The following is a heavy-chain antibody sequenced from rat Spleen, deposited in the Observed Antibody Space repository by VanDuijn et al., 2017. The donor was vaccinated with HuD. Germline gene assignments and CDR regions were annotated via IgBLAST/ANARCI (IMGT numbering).Heavy chain of an antibody. D-gene: IGHD4-1*01. J-gene: IGHJ3*01. CDR2: ITNSGGTT. CDR1: GFTFSNYG. Sequence: EVQLVESGGGLVQPGRSLKLSCAASGFTFSNYGMAWVRQAPTKGLEWVASITNSGGTTYNRDSVKGRFTVSRDDVKSTLYLQMDSLRSEDTATYYCTTYGGLRNWFAYWGQGTLVTVSS. V-gene: IGHV5-27*01. CDR3: TTYGGLRNWFAY.